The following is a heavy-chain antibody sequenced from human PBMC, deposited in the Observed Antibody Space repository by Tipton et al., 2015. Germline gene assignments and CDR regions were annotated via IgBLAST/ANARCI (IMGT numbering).Heavy chain of an antibody. D-gene: IGHD3-22*01. Sequence: TLSLTCAVSGVSISSHSWWSWVHQPPGKGLEWIGEIHHSGSTTYNASLKSRVTMSVDKSKNHFSLKLTSVTAADTAVYYCARQGWNSTGSYSGGRGQGTLVTVSS. CDR2: IHHSGST. CDR1: GVSISSHSW. V-gene: IGHV4-4*02. J-gene: IGHJ4*02. CDR3: ARQGWNSTGSYSGG.